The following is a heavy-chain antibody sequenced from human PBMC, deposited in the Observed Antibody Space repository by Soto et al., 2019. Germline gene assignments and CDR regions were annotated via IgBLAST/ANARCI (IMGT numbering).Heavy chain of an antibody. Sequence: SETLSLTCAGYGGSFSDYYWSWIRQPPGKGLEWIGYIYYSGSTYYNPSLKSRVTISVDTSKNQFSLKLSSVTAADTAVYYCARALHAYYYGMDVWGQGTTVTVSS. CDR2: IYYSGST. V-gene: IGHV4-30-4*01. CDR1: GGSFSDYY. J-gene: IGHJ6*02. CDR3: ARALHAYYYGMDV.